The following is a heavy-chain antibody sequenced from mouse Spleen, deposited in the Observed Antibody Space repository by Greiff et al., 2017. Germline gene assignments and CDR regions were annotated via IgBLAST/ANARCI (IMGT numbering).Heavy chain of an antibody. CDR3: ARHVGSRYFDY. V-gene: IGHV5-9-3*01. CDR2: ISSGGSYT. CDR1: GFTFSSYA. D-gene: IGHD1-1*01. Sequence: EVKVVESGGGLVKPGGSLKLSCAASGFTFSSYAMSWVRQTPEKRLEWVATISSGGSYTYYPDSVKGRFTISRDNAKNTLYLQMSSLRSEDTAMYYCARHVGSRYFDYWGQGTTLTVSS. J-gene: IGHJ2*01.